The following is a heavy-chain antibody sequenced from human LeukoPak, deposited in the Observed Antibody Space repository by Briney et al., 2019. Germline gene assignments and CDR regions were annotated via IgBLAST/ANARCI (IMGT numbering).Heavy chain of an antibody. CDR2: ISAYNGNT. Sequence: ASVKVSCKASGYXFTSYGISWVRQAPGQGLEWMGWISAYNGNTNYAQKLQGRVTMTTDTSTSTAYMELRSLRSDDTAVYYCARDFASGWYFPPLSYYYGMDVWGQGTTVTVSS. D-gene: IGHD6-19*01. CDR1: GYXFTSYG. V-gene: IGHV1-18*01. J-gene: IGHJ6*02. CDR3: ARDFASGWYFPPLSYYYGMDV.